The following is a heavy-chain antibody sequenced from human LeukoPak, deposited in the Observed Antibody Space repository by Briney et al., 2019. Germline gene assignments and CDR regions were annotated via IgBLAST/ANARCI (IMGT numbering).Heavy chain of an antibody. CDR1: GGSLSSSSYY. D-gene: IGHD6-19*01. J-gene: IGHJ4*02. V-gene: IGHV4-39*01. Sequence: PSETLSLTCTVSGGSLSSSSYYWGWIRQPPGKGLEWVGSIYYSGSTYYNPSLKSRVTISVDTSKNQFSLKLSSVTAADTAAYYCARGYSSGWSSNLDYWGQGTLVTVSS. CDR2: IYYSGST. CDR3: ARGYSSGWSSNLDY.